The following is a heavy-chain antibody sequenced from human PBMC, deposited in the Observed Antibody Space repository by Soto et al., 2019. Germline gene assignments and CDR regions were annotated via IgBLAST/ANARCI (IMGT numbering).Heavy chain of an antibody. D-gene: IGHD3-10*01. V-gene: IGHV1-24*01. J-gene: IGHJ4*02. CDR3: ATEDYYGSGELYNY. CDR2: FDPEDGET. CDR1: GYTLTELS. Sequence: VKVSCKVSGYTLTELSMHWVRQAPGKGLEWMGGFDPEDGETIYAQKFQGRVTMTEDTSTDTAYMELSSLRSEDTAVYYCATEDYYGSGELYNYWGQGTLVTVSS.